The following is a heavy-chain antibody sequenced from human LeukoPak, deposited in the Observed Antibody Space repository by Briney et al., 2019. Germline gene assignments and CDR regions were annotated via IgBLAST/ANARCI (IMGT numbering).Heavy chain of an antibody. V-gene: IGHV3-7*01. CDR1: GFTFSSYW. J-gene: IGHJ4*02. CDR2: IKQDGSEK. D-gene: IGHD6-19*01. CDR3: ARPVPKRYSSGWYCY. Sequence: PGGSLRLSCAASGFTFSSYWMSWVRQAQGKGLEWVANIKQDGSEKYYVDSVKGRFTISRDNAKNSLYLQMNSLRAEDTAVYYCARPVPKRYSSGWYCYWGQGTLVTVSS.